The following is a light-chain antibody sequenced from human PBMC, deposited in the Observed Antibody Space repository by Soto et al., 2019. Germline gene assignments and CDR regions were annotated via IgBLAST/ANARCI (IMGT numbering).Light chain of an antibody. V-gene: IGLV2-14*01. CDR3: SSYTRTTSYV. Sequence: QSALTQPASVSGSPGHSVTISCTGTSSDVGGYNYVSWYQQYPGKAPKLMIYAVSNRPSGVSNRFSASKSGNTASLTISGLQAEDEADYYCSSYTRTTSYVFGTGTQVPAL. J-gene: IGLJ1*01. CDR2: AVS. CDR1: SSDVGGYNY.